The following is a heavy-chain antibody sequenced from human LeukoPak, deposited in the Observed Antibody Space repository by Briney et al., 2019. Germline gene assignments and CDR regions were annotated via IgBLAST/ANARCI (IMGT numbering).Heavy chain of an antibody. V-gene: IGHV1-69*13. CDR3: ARDFDYYGSGSYYKVFDP. Sequence: SVKASCKASGGTFSRYAISWVRQAPGQGLEWMGGIIPIFGTPNYEQKFQGRVTITADESTSTAYMELSSLRSEDTAVYYCARDFDYYGSGSYYKVFDPWGQGTLVTVSS. J-gene: IGHJ5*02. CDR2: IIPIFGTP. D-gene: IGHD3-10*01. CDR1: GGTFSRYA.